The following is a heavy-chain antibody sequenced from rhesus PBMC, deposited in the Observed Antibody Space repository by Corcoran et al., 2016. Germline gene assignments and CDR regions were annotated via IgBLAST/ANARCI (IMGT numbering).Heavy chain of an antibody. CDR3: AKDGGGYFDY. Sequence: EVQLVETGGGLVQPGGSLKLSCAASGFTFSSYGMSWVRQAPGKGLEWVSAINSGGGSTYYADSVKGRFTISRDNSKNTLSLQMNSLRAEDTAVYYCAKDGGGYFDYWGQGVLVTVSS. CDR2: INSGGGST. J-gene: IGHJ4*01. D-gene: IGHD3-22*01. CDR1: GFTFSSYG. V-gene: IGHV3S5*01.